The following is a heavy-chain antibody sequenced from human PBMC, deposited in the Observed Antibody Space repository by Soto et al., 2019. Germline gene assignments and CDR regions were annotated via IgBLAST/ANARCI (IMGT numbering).Heavy chain of an antibody. CDR2: ISGSGGST. CDR3: AKDQLAGVDNWFDP. CDR1: GFTFSSYA. Sequence: GGSLRLSCAASGFTFSSYAISWVRQAPGKGLEWVSAISGSGGSTYYADSVKGRFTISRDNSKNTLYLQMNSLRAEDTAVYYCAKDQLAGVDNWFDPWGQGTLVTVSS. D-gene: IGHD6-6*01. J-gene: IGHJ5*02. V-gene: IGHV3-23*01.